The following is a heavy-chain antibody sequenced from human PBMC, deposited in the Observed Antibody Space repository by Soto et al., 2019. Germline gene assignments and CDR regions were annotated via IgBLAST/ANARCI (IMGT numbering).Heavy chain of an antibody. CDR3: ARHGGYCSGGSCYSSFGYYYYGMDV. J-gene: IGHJ6*02. CDR2: IYYSGST. CDR1: GGSISSSSYY. Sequence: SETLSLTGTVSGGSISSSSYYWGWIRQPPGKGLEWIESIYYSGSTYYNPSLKSRVTISVDTSKNQFSLKLSSVTAADTAVYYCARHGGYCSGGSCYSSFGYYYYGMDVWGQGTTVTVSS. V-gene: IGHV4-39*01. D-gene: IGHD2-15*01.